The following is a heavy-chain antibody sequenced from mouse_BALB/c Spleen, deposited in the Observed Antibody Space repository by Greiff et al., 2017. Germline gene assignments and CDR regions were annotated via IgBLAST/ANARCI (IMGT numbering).Heavy chain of an antibody. Sequence: EVQLVESGGDLVKPGGSLKLSCAASGFTFSSYGMSWVRQTPDKRLEWVATISSGGSYTYYPDSVKGRYTISRDNAENTLYLQMSSLKSGDTAMYYCERRGRTEGAVDDWGQGTSGTGSS. CDR2: ISSGGSYT. CDR3: ERRGRTEGAVDD. CDR1: GFTFSSYG. D-gene: IGHD1-1*01. V-gene: IGHV5-6*01. J-gene: IGHJ4*01.